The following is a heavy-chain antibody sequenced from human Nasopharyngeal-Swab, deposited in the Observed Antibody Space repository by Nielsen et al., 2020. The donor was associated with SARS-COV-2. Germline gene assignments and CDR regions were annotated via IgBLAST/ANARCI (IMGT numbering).Heavy chain of an antibody. CDR3: ARDRGVNDYVWGSYRKSDAFDI. J-gene: IGHJ3*02. D-gene: IGHD3-16*02. V-gene: IGHV1-3*01. Sequence: ASVKVSCKASGYTFTSYAMHWVRQAPGQRLEWMGWINAGNGNTKYSQKFQGRVTITRDTSASTAYMELSSLRSEDTAVYYCARDRGVNDYVWGSYRKSDAFDIWGQGTMVTVSS. CDR1: GYTFTSYA. CDR2: INAGNGNT.